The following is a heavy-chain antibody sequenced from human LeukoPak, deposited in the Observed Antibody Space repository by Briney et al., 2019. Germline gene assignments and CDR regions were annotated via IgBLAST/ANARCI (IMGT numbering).Heavy chain of an antibody. D-gene: IGHD3-22*01. V-gene: IGHV4-39*07. J-gene: IGHJ4*02. Sequence: PSGTLSLTCTVSGGSISSSSYYWGWIRQPPEKGLDWIGNIYVGGSTYYNPSLNSRVTLSLDTSRNQISLDLNSVTAADTAVYYCARLQYYYDSSGFFDYWGQGTVVTVSS. CDR1: GGSISSSSYY. CDR2: IYVGGST. CDR3: ARLQYYYDSSGFFDY.